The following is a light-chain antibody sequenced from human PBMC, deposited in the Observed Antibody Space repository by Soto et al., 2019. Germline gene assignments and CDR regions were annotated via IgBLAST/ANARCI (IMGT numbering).Light chain of an antibody. J-gene: IGLJ2*01. Sequence: QSALTQPPSASGSPGQSITISCTGTSSDVGGYNYVSWYQQHPGKAPKLMIYDVSNRPSGVPDRFSGSKSGNTASLTVSGLQAEDEADYYCSSYAGSSNPVVFGGGTKLTVL. V-gene: IGLV2-8*01. CDR3: SSYAGSSNPVV. CDR1: SSDVGGYNY. CDR2: DVS.